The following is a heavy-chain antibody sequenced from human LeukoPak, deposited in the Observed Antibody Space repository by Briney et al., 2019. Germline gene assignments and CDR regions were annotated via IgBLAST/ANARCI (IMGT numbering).Heavy chain of an antibody. Sequence: SGGSLRLSCAASGFTFSDSYMTWIRQAPGKGLEWVSYISNSGSSIYYADSVKGRFTISRDNSKNTLYLQMNSLRAEDTAVYYCAGARFDYWGQGTLVTVSS. V-gene: IGHV3-11*01. J-gene: IGHJ4*02. CDR3: AGARFDY. CDR1: GFTFSDSY. CDR2: ISNSGSSI.